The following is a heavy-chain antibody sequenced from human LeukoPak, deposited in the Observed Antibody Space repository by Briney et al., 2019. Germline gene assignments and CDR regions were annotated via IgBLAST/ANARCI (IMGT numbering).Heavy chain of an antibody. J-gene: IGHJ4*02. D-gene: IGHD6-19*01. V-gene: IGHV3-74*01. CDR3: AREEGSGWFDY. Sequence: GGSLRLSCAASGFTFSSYWMHRVRQAPGKGLVWVSRINSDGSSTSYADSVKGRFTISRDNAKNTLYLQMNSLRAEDTAVYYCAREEGSGWFDYWGQGTLVTVSS. CDR1: GFTFSSYW. CDR2: INSDGSST.